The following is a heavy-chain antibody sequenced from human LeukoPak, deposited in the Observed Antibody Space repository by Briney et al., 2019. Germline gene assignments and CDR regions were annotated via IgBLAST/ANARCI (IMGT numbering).Heavy chain of an antibody. V-gene: IGHV3-33*01. Sequence: QTGGSLRLSCVGSGFTFRTHGFHWVRQAPGKGLEWVSVIWHDGGRKEYADSVRGRFTISRDNSNLYLQMNSLRAEDTAIYYCARDIGNSGFNLDYWGQGTPVTVSS. D-gene: IGHD5-12*01. CDR2: IWHDGGRK. CDR3: ARDIGNSGFNLDY. CDR1: GFTFRTHG. J-gene: IGHJ4*02.